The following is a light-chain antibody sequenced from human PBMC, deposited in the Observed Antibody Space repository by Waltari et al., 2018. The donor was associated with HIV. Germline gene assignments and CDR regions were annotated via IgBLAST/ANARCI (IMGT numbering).Light chain of an antibody. CDR1: SSDVGGYSY. CDR3: SSYTSTTTLEV. V-gene: IGLV2-14*03. Sequence: QSALTQPASVSGSPGQSITISCTGTSSDVGGYSYVSWYQHHPGKAPKLMIFDVSNRPSGVSDRFSGSKSGNTASLTISGLQVEDEAEYYCSSYTSTTTLEVFGGGTKLTVL. CDR2: DVS. J-gene: IGLJ2*01.